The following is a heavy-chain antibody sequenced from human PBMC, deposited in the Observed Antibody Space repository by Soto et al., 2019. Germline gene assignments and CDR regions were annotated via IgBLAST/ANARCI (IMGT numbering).Heavy chain of an antibody. V-gene: IGHV1-46*01. D-gene: IGHD2-15*01. CDR2: INPSGGST. CDR1: GYTFTSYY. CDR3: ARAPYCRGGSCYDPLDI. J-gene: IGHJ3*02. Sequence: SSVKVCCKAPGYTFTSYYMHWVRQAPGQELEWMGIINPSGGSTSYAQKFQGRVTMTRDTSTSTVYMELSSLRSEDTAVYYCARAPYCRGGSCYDPLDIWSQGSMVIVSS.